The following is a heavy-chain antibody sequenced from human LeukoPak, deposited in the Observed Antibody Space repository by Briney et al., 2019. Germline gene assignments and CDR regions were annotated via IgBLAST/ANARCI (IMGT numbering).Heavy chain of an antibody. Sequence: SQTLSLTCTVSGGSISSGGYYWSWIRQHPGKGLEWIGYIYYSGSTYYNPSLKSRVTISVDTSKNQFSLKLSSVTAADTAVYYCARHVGGSKYYDFWSGYYTDYWGQGILVTVSS. J-gene: IGHJ4*02. V-gene: IGHV4-31*03. CDR2: IYYSGST. CDR3: ARHVGGSKYYDFWSGYYTDY. D-gene: IGHD3-3*01. CDR1: GGSISSGGYY.